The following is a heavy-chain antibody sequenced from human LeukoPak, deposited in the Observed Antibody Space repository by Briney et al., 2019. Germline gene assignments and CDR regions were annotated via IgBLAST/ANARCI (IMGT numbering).Heavy chain of an antibody. CDR2: INHSGST. Sequence: SETLSLTCAVYGGSFSGYYWSWIRQPPGKGLEWIGEINHSGSTNYNPSLKSRVTISVDTSKNQFSLKLSFVTAADTAVYYCARIVEDAFDIWGQGTMVTVSS. J-gene: IGHJ3*02. D-gene: IGHD3-16*02. CDR3: ARIVEDAFDI. CDR1: GGSFSGYY. V-gene: IGHV4-34*01.